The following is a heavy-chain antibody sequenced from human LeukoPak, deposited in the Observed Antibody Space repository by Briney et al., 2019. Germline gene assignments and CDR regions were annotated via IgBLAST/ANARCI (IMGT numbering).Heavy chain of an antibody. V-gene: IGHV4-38-2*02. Sequence: SETLSLTCTVSGYSISSGYYWGWIRQPPGKGLEWIGRIYHTGSTYYNPSLKSRVTISVDTSKNHFSLKLSSVTAADTAMYYCARDFGDYSCRDVWGKGTTVTVSS. CDR2: IYHTGST. J-gene: IGHJ6*03. CDR3: ARDFGDYSCRDV. CDR1: GYSISSGYY. D-gene: IGHD3-10*01.